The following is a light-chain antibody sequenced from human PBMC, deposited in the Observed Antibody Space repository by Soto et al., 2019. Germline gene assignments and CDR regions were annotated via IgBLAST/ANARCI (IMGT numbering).Light chain of an antibody. V-gene: IGKV1-27*01. Sequence: DIQMTQSPSSLSASVGDRVTITCRASQSISNYLAWYQQKPGKVPKLLIYAASTLQSGVPSRFSGSGSGTDFTLTISSLQPEDVATYYCQKYNGAPWTFGQGTKVEI. CDR3: QKYNGAPWT. J-gene: IGKJ1*01. CDR2: AAS. CDR1: QSISNY.